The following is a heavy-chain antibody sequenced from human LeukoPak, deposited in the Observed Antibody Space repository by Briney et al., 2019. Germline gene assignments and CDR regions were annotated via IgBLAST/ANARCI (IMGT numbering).Heavy chain of an antibody. CDR3: ARDLVTVTKGFDI. V-gene: IGHV4-59*11. Sequence: SEPLSLTCAVSDDSFSSHYWTWIRQPPGKGLEWIGCISYIGSTNYNPSLKSRVTISIDTSKNQFSLKLSSVTAADTAVYYCARDLVTVTKGFDIWGQGTMVSVSS. J-gene: IGHJ3*02. CDR2: ISYIGST. CDR1: DDSFSSHY. D-gene: IGHD4-17*01.